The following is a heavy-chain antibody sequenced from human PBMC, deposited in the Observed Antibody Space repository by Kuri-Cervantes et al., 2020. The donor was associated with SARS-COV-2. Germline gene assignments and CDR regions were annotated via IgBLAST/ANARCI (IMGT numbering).Heavy chain of an antibody. CDR2: IRQDAGDK. Sequence: GGSLRLSCAASGSTFSSYWMAWVRQAPGKGLEWVANIRQDAGDKNCVDSVKGRFTISRDNAKNSLYLQMNSLRAEDTAVYYCARGAHDYYYYGMDVWGQGTTVTVSS. V-gene: IGHV3-7*03. CDR3: ARGAHDYYYYGMDV. CDR1: GSTFSSYW. J-gene: IGHJ6*02.